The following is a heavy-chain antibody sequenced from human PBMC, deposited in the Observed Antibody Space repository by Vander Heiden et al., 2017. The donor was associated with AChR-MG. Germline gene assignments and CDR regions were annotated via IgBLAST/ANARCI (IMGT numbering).Heavy chain of an antibody. CDR1: GGPISGGGYY. J-gene: IGHJ4*02. CDR2: IYYSGST. D-gene: IGHD4-4*01. Sequence: QVQLQKSGPGLVKPSQTLSLTCTVSGGPISGGGYYWSWIRQHPGKGLEWIGYIYYSGSTYYNPSLKSRVTISVDTSKNQFSLKLSSVTAADTAVYYCARVTTTVSSHYYFDYWGQGTLVTVSS. V-gene: IGHV4-31*03. CDR3: ARVTTTVSSHYYFDY.